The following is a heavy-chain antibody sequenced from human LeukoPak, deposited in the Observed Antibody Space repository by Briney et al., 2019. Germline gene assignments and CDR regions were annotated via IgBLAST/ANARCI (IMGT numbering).Heavy chain of an antibody. D-gene: IGHD3-22*01. CDR2: ISYDGSNK. Sequence: GGSLRLSCAASGFTFSSYGRHWVRQAPGKGLEWVAVISYDGSNKYYADSVKGRFTISRDNSKNTLYLQMNSLRAEDTAVYYCATYYYDSSGSPFDYWGQGTLVTVSS. CDR1: GFTFSSYG. CDR3: ATYYYDSSGSPFDY. J-gene: IGHJ4*02. V-gene: IGHV3-30*03.